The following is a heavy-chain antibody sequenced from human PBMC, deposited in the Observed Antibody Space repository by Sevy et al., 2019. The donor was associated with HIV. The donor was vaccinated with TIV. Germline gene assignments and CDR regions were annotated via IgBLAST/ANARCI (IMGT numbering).Heavy chain of an antibody. V-gene: IGHV7-4-1*02. CDR3: ASPFLYSNAPEADY. CDR2: INTNTGNP. J-gene: IGHJ4*02. D-gene: IGHD5-18*01. Sequence: ASVKVSCKASGYNIKNYAINWVRQAPGQGLEWMGWINTNTGNPTYPQAFKGRFVFSLDTSVSTAYLQITSLEAEDTAIYFCASPFLYSNAPEADYWGQGTLVTVSS. CDR1: GYNIKNYA.